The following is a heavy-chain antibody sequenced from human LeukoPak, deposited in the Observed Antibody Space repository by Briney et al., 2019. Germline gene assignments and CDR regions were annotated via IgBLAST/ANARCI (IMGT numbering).Heavy chain of an antibody. CDR3: TRDRAYGALDY. J-gene: IGHJ4*02. V-gene: IGHV3-53*01. CDR2: IYSDRTT. D-gene: IGHD4/OR15-4a*01. CDR1: GFTVSSNY. Sequence: GGSLRLSCAASGFTVSSNYMSWVRQPPGKGLEWVSIIYSDRTTNYADSVKGRFIISRDNAKNSVYLQMISLRDEDTAVYYCTRDRAYGALDYWGQGTLVTVSS.